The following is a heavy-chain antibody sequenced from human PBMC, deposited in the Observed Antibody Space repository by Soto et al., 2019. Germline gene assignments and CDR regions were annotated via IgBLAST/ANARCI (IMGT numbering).Heavy chain of an antibody. D-gene: IGHD2-2*01. CDR1: GGSISSYY. V-gene: IGHV4-59*01. CDR2: IYYSGST. CDR3: ARGIVSSSRTSLIY. Sequence: KTSETLSLTCTVSGGSISSYYWSWIRQPPGKGLEWIGYIYYSGSTNYNPSIKSRVTISVDTSKNQFSLKLTSVTAADTAIYYCARGIVSSSRTSLIYWGQGALVTVSS. J-gene: IGHJ4*02.